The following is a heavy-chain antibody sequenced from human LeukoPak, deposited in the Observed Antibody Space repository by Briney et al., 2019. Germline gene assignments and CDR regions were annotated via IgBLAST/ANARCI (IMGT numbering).Heavy chain of an antibody. CDR1: GFTFSSYA. J-gene: IGHJ4*02. CDR2: ISYDGSNK. V-gene: IGHV3-30-3*01. D-gene: IGHD1-20*01. CDR3: ARDITGVDY. Sequence: TGGSLRLSCAASGFTFSSYAMHWVRQAPGKGLEWVAVISYDGSNKYYADSVKGRFTISRDNSKNTLYLQMNSLRAEDTAVYYCARDITGVDYWGQGTLVTVSS.